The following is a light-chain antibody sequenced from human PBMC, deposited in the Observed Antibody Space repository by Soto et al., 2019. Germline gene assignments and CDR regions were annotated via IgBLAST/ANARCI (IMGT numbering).Light chain of an antibody. CDR1: QSVLHRSNGNNY. J-gene: IGKJ2*01. V-gene: IGKV4-1*01. CDR2: WSS. Sequence: DIVMTQSPDSLSVSLGERATIKCRSSQSVLHRSNGNNYIAWYQQKPGQPPKLLIYWSSTRDSGVPDRFIGSGSGTDFTLTVSSLQAEDVAVYYCQQRTDWPPVYTFGQGTKLEIK. CDR3: QQRTDWPPVYT.